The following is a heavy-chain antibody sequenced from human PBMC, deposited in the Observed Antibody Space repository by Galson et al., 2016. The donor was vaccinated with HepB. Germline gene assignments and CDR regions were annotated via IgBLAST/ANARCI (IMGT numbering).Heavy chain of an antibody. CDR1: GYSISSGYY. J-gene: IGHJ4*02. V-gene: IGHV4-38-2*01. CDR3: ARAGTTVTTHYYYLDS. D-gene: IGHD4-17*01. Sequence: SETLSLTCAVSGYSISSGYYWGWIRQSPGKGLEWIASFYRSETTYYAPSHKSRVTISVDTSKNQFSLKLSSVTAADTAVYYCARAGTTVTTHYYYLDSWGQGTLVTVSP. CDR2: FYRSETT.